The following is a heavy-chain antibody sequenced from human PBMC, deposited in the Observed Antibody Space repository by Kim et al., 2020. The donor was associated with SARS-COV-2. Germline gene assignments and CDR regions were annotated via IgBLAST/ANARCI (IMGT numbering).Heavy chain of an antibody. J-gene: IGHJ3*02. CDR3: ARQGISFPSDDAFDI. Sequence: PSFQGQVTISADKSISTAYLQWSSLKASDTAMYYCARQGISFPSDDAFDIWGQGTMVTVSS. D-gene: IGHD2-15*01. V-gene: IGHV5-51*01.